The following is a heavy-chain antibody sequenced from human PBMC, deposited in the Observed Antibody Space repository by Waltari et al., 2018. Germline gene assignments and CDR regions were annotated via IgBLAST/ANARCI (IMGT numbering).Heavy chain of an antibody. CDR2: ISVTSDKT. Sequence: EVYLLESGGDLVLPGGSLRLSCAASRFIFSNFAMTWVREAPGKGLEWVSSISVTSDKTYYADSVKGRFTISRDNSKNTLYLQINSLRADDTAVYYCAKGRGNKLDFIDGFDIWGQGTMVTVSP. CDR3: AKGRGNKLDFIDGFDI. V-gene: IGHV3-23*01. D-gene: IGHD3-3*01. J-gene: IGHJ3*02. CDR1: RFIFSNFA.